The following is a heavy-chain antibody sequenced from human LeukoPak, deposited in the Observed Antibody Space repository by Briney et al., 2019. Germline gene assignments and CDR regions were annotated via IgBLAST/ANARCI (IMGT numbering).Heavy chain of an antibody. J-gene: IGHJ4*02. Sequence: SEPLSLTCTVSGGSISSSSYYWGWIRQPPGKGLEWIGSIYYSGSTYYNPSLKSRVTISVDTSKNQFSLKLSSVTAADTAVYYCARHRASAVATHFDYWGQGTLVTVSS. CDR1: GGSISSSSYY. CDR2: IYYSGST. D-gene: IGHD6-19*01. V-gene: IGHV4-39*01. CDR3: ARHRASAVATHFDY.